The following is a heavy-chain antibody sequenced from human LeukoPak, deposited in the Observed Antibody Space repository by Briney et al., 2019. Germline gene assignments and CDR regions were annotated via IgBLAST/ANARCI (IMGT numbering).Heavy chain of an antibody. CDR3: ARSISSYSYFDY. Sequence: SETLSLTCTVSGGSISSYYWSWIRQPPGKGLEWIGYCHYSGSANYNPSLKSRVTTSVDTSKDQFSLRLSSVTAADTAVYYCARSISSYSYFDYWGQGTLVTVSS. J-gene: IGHJ4*02. CDR1: GGSISSYY. CDR2: CHYSGSA. V-gene: IGHV4-59*08. D-gene: IGHD6-13*01.